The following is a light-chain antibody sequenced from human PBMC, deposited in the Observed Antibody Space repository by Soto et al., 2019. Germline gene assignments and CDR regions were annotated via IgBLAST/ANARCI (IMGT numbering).Light chain of an antibody. CDR1: SSNIGSNT. V-gene: IGLV1-44*01. CDR2: SNN. CDR3: AAWDDSLNGYV. Sequence: ALTQPPSASGTPGQRVTISCSGSSSNIGSNTVNWYQQLPGTAPKLLIYSNNQRPSGVPDRFSGSKSGTSASLAISGLQSEDEADYYRAAWDDSLNGYVFGTGTKVTVL. J-gene: IGLJ1*01.